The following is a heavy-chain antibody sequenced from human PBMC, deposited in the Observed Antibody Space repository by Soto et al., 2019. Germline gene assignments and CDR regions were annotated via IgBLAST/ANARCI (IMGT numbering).Heavy chain of an antibody. J-gene: IGHJ5*02. CDR3: ARRERYYGSPGWFVP. D-gene: IGHD3-10*01. CDR1: SDSIRSFAYS. Sequence: SDRLYITRTVSSDSIRSFAYSWCWIHQPPGKGLEWIGTVYYNENTYYNPSLKSRVTISVDTAKDQFSLNLRSVTAADTAIYFCARRERYYGSPGWFVPWGQGTLVIVAS. CDR2: VYYNENT. V-gene: IGHV4-39*01.